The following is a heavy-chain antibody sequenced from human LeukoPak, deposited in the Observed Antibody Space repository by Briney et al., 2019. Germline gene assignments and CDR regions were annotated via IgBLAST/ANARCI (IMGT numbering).Heavy chain of an antibody. D-gene: IGHD3-10*02. CDR2: ISSSGSTI. J-gene: IGHJ6*04. Sequence: GGSLRLSCAASGFIFSSYSMNWVRQAPGKGLEWISYISSSGSTIYYADSVKGRFTISRDNAKNSLYLQMNSLRAEDTAVYYCAELGITMIGGVWGKGTTVTISS. CDR1: GFIFSSYS. CDR3: AELGITMIGGV. V-gene: IGHV3-48*04.